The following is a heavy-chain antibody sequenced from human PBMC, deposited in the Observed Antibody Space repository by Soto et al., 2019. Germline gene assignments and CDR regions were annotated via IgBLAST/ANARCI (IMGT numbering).Heavy chain of an antibody. V-gene: IGHV4-30-4*01. CDR1: GGAISSGDYY. J-gene: IGHJ5*02. D-gene: IGHD3-22*01. CDR2: IQYSGST. Sequence: QVQLQESGPGLVKPSQTLSLTCTVSGGAISSGDYYWSWMRQLPGKGLEWIGYIQYSGSTYYSPSLKSRVTISVDTSKNQVSLKLSSVTAADTAVYYCARDLGLSGYWWFDPWGQGTLVIVSS. CDR3: ARDLGLSGYWWFDP.